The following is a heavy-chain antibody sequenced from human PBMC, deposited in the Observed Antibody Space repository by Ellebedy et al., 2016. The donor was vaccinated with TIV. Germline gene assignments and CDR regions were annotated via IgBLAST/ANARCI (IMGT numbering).Heavy chain of an antibody. J-gene: IGHJ6*02. CDR1: GFTFSSYA. CDR2: ISYDGGDE. D-gene: IGHD5-18*01. CDR3: AKARGYSFGMDV. Sequence: PGGSLRLSCAASGFTFSSYAMHWVRQAPGKGLEWVTVISYDGGDEYYADSVKGRFTISREYSKNTLYLQMNSLTADDTAVYYCAKARGYSFGMDVWGQGTTVTVSS. V-gene: IGHV3-30*14.